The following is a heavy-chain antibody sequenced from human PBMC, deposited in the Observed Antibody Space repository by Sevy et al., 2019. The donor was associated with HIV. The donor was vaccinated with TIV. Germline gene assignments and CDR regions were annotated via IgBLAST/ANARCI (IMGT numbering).Heavy chain of an antibody. D-gene: IGHD3-3*01. J-gene: IGHJ5*02. CDR3: ARGRGVFGAVAINWFDP. CDR2: IYSGGST. CDR1: EFTVSSSY. Sequence: GGSLRLSCAASEFTVSSSYTTWVRQPPGKGLEWVSVIYSGGSTYYADSVKGRFTISRDNSKNTLYLQMNNLRADDTAVYYCARGRGVFGAVAINWFDPWGQGALVTVSS. V-gene: IGHV3-53*01.